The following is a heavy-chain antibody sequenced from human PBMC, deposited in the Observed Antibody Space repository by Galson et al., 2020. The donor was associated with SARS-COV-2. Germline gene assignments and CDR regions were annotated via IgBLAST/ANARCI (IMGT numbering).Heavy chain of an antibody. CDR1: GFTFSSYW. CDR3: ARDAGDYDYYFDY. Sequence: GESLKISCAASGFTFSSYWMSWVRQAPGKGLEWVANIKQDGSEKYYVDSVKGRFTISRDNAKNSLYLQMNSLRAEDTAVYYCARDAGDYDYYFDYWGQGTLVTVSS. J-gene: IGHJ4*02. D-gene: IGHD4-17*01. CDR2: IKQDGSEK. V-gene: IGHV3-7*01.